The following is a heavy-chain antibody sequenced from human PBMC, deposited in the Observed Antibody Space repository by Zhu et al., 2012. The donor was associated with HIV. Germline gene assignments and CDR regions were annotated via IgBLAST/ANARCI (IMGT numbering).Heavy chain of an antibody. CDR3: ARQKFYAGGQGWYFDL. D-gene: IGHD3-16*01. Sequence: QVQLVQSGAVIKTPGSSVKISCRASGYNFRDYSIHWVRLIPDKGFEWIGWVKAVSGAVNYGSLDFRHRVSLTRDRDLFTAHMDIRGLTQDDTAIYFCARQKFYAGGQGWYFDLWG. J-gene: IGHJ2*01. V-gene: IGHV1-2*02. CDR2: VKAVSGAV. CDR1: GYNFRDYS.